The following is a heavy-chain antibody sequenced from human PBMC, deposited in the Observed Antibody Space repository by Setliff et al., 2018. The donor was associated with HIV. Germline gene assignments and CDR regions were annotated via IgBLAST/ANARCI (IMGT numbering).Heavy chain of an antibody. V-gene: IGHV4-61*09. CDR3: ARGQWGGYFDY. CDR1: GGSISRGDYY. CDR2: IYTSGSTSGST. J-gene: IGHJ4*02. Sequence: SETLSLTCTVSGGSISRGDYYWNWIRQPAGKGLEWIGHIYTSGSTSGSTNYNPSLKSRVTISVDTSKNQFSLKLSSVTAADTAVYYCARGQWGGYFDYWGQGTLVTVSS. D-gene: IGHD6-19*01.